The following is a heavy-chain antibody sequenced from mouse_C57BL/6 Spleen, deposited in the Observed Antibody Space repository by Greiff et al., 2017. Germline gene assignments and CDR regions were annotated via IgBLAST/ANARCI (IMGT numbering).Heavy chain of an antibody. V-gene: IGHV1-66*01. CDR2: IYPGSGNT. Sequence: QVQLQQSGPELVKPGASVKISCKASGYSFTSYYIHWVKQRPGQGLEWIGWIYPGSGNTKYNEKFKGKATLTADTSSSTAYMQLSSLTSEDSAVYYCARGSGSGYYYYAMDYWGQGTSVTVSS. D-gene: IGHD3-2*02. J-gene: IGHJ4*01. CDR3: ARGSGSGYYYYAMDY. CDR1: GYSFTSYY.